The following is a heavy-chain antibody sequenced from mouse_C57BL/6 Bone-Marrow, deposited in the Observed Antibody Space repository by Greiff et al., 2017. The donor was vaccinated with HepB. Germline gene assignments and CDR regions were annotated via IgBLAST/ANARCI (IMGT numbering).Heavy chain of an antibody. V-gene: IGHV1-15*01. CDR1: GYTFTDYE. CDR3: TRFRVTTSGFAY. D-gene: IGHD2-2*01. CDR2: IDPETGGT. J-gene: IGHJ3*01. Sequence: VKLMESGAELVRPGASVTLSCKASGYTFTDYEMHWVKQTPVHGLEWIGAIDPETGGTAYNQKFKGKAILTADKSSSAAYMELRSLTSEDSAVYYCTRFRVTTSGFAYWGQGTLVTVSA.